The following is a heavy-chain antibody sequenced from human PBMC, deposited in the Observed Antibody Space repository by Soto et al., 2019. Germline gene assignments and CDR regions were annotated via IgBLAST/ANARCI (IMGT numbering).Heavy chain of an antibody. D-gene: IGHD6-13*01. Sequence: PSETLSLTCTVSGGSISSYYWSWIRQPPGKGLEWIGYIYYSGSTNYNPSLKSRVTISVDTSKNQFSLKLSSVTAADTAVYYCVGGQQLDPLGALGYWGQGTLVTVSS. V-gene: IGHV4-59*01. CDR3: VGGQQLDPLGALGY. CDR2: IYYSGST. CDR1: GGSISSYY. J-gene: IGHJ4*02.